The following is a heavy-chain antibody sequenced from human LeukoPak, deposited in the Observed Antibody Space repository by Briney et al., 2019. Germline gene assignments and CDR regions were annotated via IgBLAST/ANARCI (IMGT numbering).Heavy chain of an antibody. CDR2: IYWNDDK. CDR3: AHATKYYYDTSGYYFVS. V-gene: IGHV2-5*01. Sequence: SGPTLVKPTQTLTLTCTFSGFSLTTSGVGVGWIRQPPGKALEWLALIYWNDDKEYSPSLDSRLTIAKDTSKKQVVLTMTNMDPVDTATYYCAHATKYYYDTSGYYFVSWGQGTQVTVSS. CDR1: GFSLTTSGVG. J-gene: IGHJ4*02. D-gene: IGHD3-22*01.